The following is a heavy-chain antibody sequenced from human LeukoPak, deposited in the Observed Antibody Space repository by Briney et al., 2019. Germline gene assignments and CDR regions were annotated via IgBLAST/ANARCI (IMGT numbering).Heavy chain of an antibody. Sequence: GRSLRLSCTASGFTFRNYGMNWVRQAPGMGLEWVTLISYDGSTKYYSDSVKGRFTISRDNSKNTLYLQMNSLRAEDTAVYYCARRSEIDAFDIWGQGTLVTVSS. CDR2: ISYDGSTK. D-gene: IGHD1-14*01. V-gene: IGHV3-30*06. CDR3: ARRSEIDAFDI. CDR1: GFTFRNYG. J-gene: IGHJ3*02.